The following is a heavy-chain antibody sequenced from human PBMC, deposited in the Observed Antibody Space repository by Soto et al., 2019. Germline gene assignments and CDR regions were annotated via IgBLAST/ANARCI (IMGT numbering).Heavy chain of an antibody. J-gene: IGHJ4*02. CDR3: AEGGVYYYDSRGYPYFFHS. CDR1: GFTFSNYG. V-gene: IGHV3-30*18. Sequence: PGGSLRLSCAAFGFTFSNYGMHWVRQAPGKGLEWVAVISYDGSHKYHADSVKGRFTISRDNSKNTLYLQMDGLRAEDTAVYFCAEGGVYYYDSRGYPYFFHSWGQGTLVTVSS. D-gene: IGHD3-22*01. CDR2: ISYDGSHK.